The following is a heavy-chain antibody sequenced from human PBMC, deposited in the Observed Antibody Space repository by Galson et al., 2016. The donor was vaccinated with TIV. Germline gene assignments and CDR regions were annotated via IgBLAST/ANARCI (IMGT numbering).Heavy chain of an antibody. V-gene: IGHV1-2*06. D-gene: IGHD5-18*01. J-gene: IGHJ4*02. CDR1: AYSFIDYY. CDR2: INPNSGAT. Sequence: SVKVSCKASAYSFIDYYMHWVRQAPGQGLEWMGRINPNSGATNYAQKFQGRVTMTRDTSSSTAYMELSRLRDEDTAVYYCAKGAAWDTSMGSLGFWFDYWGQGTLVTASS. CDR3: AKGAAWDTSMGSLGFWFDY.